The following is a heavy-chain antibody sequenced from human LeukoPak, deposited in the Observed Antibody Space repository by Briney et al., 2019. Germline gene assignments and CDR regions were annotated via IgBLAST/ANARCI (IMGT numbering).Heavy chain of an antibody. J-gene: IGHJ5*02. CDR1: AAPFRGFF. Sequence: SETLSLTCAVYAAPFRGFFWSWIRQAPGKGLEWVGGISHSGSSNYKPSLKSRITISVDTSKSQFSLRLTSVTAADTAVYYFARGIFYGGRNQYIWFDLWGQGTLVTVSS. CDR2: ISHSGSS. CDR3: ARGIFYGGRNQYIWFDL. D-gene: IGHD4-23*01. V-gene: IGHV4-34*01.